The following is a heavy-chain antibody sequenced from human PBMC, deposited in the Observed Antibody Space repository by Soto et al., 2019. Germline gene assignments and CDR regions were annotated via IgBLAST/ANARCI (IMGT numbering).Heavy chain of an antibody. J-gene: IGHJ3*02. D-gene: IGHD3-9*01. CDR2: IWYDGSNK. CDR1: GFTFSSYG. Sequence: QVQLVESGGGVVQPGRSLRLSCAASGFTFSSYGMHWVRQAPGKGLEWVAVIWYDGSNKYYADSVKGRFTISRDNSKNTLYLQMNSLRAEDTAVYYCARDGDFDWLRARAFDIWGQGTMVTVSS. V-gene: IGHV3-33*01. CDR3: ARDGDFDWLRARAFDI.